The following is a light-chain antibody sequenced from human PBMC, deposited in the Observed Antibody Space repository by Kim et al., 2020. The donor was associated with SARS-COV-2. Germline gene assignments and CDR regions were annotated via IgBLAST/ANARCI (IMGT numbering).Light chain of an antibody. CDR3: QSYGTSLSGLYV. J-gene: IGLJ1*01. V-gene: IGLV1-40*01. CDR2: GNS. Sequence: VTTDVQGSTSNDRAANDVNWYQQLPGTAPKLLIYGNSTRPSGVPDRFSGFKSGTSASLAITGLQAEDEADYYCQSYGTSLSGLYVFGTGTKVTVL. CDR1: TSNDRAAND.